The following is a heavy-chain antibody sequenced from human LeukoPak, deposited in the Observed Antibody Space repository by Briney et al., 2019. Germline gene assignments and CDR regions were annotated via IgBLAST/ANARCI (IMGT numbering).Heavy chain of an antibody. V-gene: IGHV4-39*07. D-gene: IGHD3-22*01. CDR2: IYYSGST. Sequence: KPSETLSLTCTVSGGSISSSTYYWGWIRQPPGEGLEWIGSIYYSGSTYYNPSLKSRVAISVDTSKNQFSLNLSSVTAADTAVYYCARDPPYYYDSSGYFDYWGQGTLVTVSS. CDR1: GGSISSSTYY. CDR3: ARDPPYYYDSSGYFDY. J-gene: IGHJ4*02.